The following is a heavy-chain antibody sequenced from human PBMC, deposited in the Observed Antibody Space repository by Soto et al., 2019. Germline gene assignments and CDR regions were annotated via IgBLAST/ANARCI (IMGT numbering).Heavy chain of an antibody. CDR2: ISYDGSNK. CDR3: AKPVKGTLYYYYGMDV. J-gene: IGHJ6*02. D-gene: IGHD3-16*02. Sequence: GGSLRLSCAASGFTFSSYGMHWVRQAPGKGLEWVAVISYDGSNKYYADSVKGRFTISRDNSKNTLYLQMNSLRAEDTAVYYCAKPVKGTLYYYYGMDVWGQGTTVTVSS. V-gene: IGHV3-30*18. CDR1: GFTFSSYG.